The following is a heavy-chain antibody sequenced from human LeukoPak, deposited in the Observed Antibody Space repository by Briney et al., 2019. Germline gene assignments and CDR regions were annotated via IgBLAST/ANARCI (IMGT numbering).Heavy chain of an antibody. CDR2: IRSKANSYAT. J-gene: IGHJ6*03. Sequence: PGGSLRLSCAASGFTFSGSAMHWVRQASGKGLEWVGRIRSKANSYATAYAASVKGRFTISRDDSKNTAYLQMNSLKTEDTAVYYCTRAVYCSSTSCYTGYYYYYMDVWGKGTTVTVSS. CDR3: TRAVYCSSTSCYTGYYYYYMDV. D-gene: IGHD2-2*02. CDR1: GFTFSGSA. V-gene: IGHV3-73*01.